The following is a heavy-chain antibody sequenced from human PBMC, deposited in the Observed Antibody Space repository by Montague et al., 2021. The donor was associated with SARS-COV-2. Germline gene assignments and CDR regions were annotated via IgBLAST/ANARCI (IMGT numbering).Heavy chain of an antibody. CDR2: IHHSGDT. V-gene: IGHV4-4*02. CDR1: GDSIISTNW. Sequence: SETLSLTCGVSGDSIISTNWWSWVRQPPGKGLEWIGEIHHSGDTNYNPSFMSRVTISVDQSKNKYSLELNFVTAADTALCYCLIAGGFDNRPPVWGQGVLVIVSS. CDR3: LIAGGFDNRPPV. D-gene: IGHD3-10*01. J-gene: IGHJ4*02.